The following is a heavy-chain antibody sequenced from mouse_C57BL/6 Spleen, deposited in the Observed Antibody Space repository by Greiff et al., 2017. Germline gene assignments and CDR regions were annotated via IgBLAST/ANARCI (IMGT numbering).Heavy chain of an antibody. J-gene: IGHJ2*01. CDR2: ISNGGGST. V-gene: IGHV5-12*01. CDR1: GFTFSDYY. CDR3: ARRNVFYFDY. Sequence: EVKLMESGGGLVQPGGSLKLSCAASGFTFSDYYMYWVRQTPEKRLEWVAYISNGGGSTYYPDTVKGRFTISRDNAKNTLYLQMSRLKSEDTAMYYCARRNVFYFDYWGQGTTLTVSS.